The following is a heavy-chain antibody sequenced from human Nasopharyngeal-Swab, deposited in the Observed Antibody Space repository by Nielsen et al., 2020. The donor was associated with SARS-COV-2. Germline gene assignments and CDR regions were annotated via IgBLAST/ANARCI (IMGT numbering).Heavy chain of an antibody. J-gene: IGHJ4*02. CDR2: IYYSVST. Sequence: SETLSLTCTVPGGSISSSSYYWGWIRQPPGKGLEWIGSIYYSVSTYYNPSLKSRVTISVDTSKNQFSLKLSSVTAADTAVYYCARGTVTTLNIDYWGQGTLVTVSS. D-gene: IGHD4-17*01. CDR1: GGSISSSSYY. V-gene: IGHV4-39*01. CDR3: ARGTVTTLNIDY.